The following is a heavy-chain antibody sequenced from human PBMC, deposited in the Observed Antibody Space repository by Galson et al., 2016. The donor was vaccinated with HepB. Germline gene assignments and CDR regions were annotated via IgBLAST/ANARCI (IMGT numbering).Heavy chain of an antibody. Sequence: SETLSLTCTVSGGSISSSSYYWGWIRQPPGKGLEWIGSIYYSGSTHYNPSLKSRVTISIDTSKNEFSLKLSSVTAADTAEYYCAREMMYRNGRYINHGFDYWGQGTLVTVSS. CDR1: GGSISSSSYY. CDR2: IYYSGST. D-gene: IGHD6-19*01. J-gene: IGHJ4*02. CDR3: AREMMYRNGRYINHGFDY. V-gene: IGHV4-39*02.